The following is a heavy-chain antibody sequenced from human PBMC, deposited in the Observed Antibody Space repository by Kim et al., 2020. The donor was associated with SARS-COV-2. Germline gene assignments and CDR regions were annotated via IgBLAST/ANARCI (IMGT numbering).Heavy chain of an antibody. D-gene: IGHD3-22*01. Sequence: SETLSLTCAVYGGSFSGYYWTWIRQPPGKGLEWIGEINHSGSANYNPSLKSRVTLSLDTSKNQFSLKLSSVTAADTAVYYCARGLSSSTMIVGVFTGGIYGMDVWCQGTTVTVSS. CDR3: ARGLSSSTMIVGVFTGGIYGMDV. CDR2: INHSGSA. J-gene: IGHJ6*02. V-gene: IGHV4-34*01. CDR1: GGSFSGYY.